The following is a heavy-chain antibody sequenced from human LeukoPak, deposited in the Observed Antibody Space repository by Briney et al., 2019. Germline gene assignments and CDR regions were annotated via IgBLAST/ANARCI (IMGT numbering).Heavy chain of an antibody. CDR1: GFTFSSYS. CDR2: ISSSSSTI. CDR3: ASGGIYYGAAFDF. D-gene: IGHD1-26*01. J-gene: IGHJ4*02. V-gene: IGHV3-48*04. Sequence: GGSLRLSCAASGFTFSSYSMNWVRQAPGKGLEWVSYISSSSSTIYYADSVKGRFTISRDNAKNSLYLQMNSLRAEDTALYYCASGGIYYGAAFDFWGQGTLVTVSS.